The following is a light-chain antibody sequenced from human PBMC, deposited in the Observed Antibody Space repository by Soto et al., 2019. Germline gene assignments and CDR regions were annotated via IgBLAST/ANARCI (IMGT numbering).Light chain of an antibody. CDR1: TSDVGDYNY. V-gene: IGLV2-14*03. CDR3: CSYTSSSTLV. Sequence: QSALTQPASVSGSPGQSLTISCTGTTSDVGDYNYVSWYQQHPGKAPKLIIYDVSNRPSVVSHRFSGSKSGNTASLTISGLQAEDEADYYCCSYTSSSTLVFGGGTKVTVL. J-gene: IGLJ3*02. CDR2: DVS.